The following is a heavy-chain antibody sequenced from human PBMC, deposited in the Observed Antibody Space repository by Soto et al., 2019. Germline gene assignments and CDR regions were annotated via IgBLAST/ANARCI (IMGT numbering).Heavy chain of an antibody. J-gene: IGHJ5*02. CDR3: VRLRFLEWLFPDP. CDR2: IYYSGST. V-gene: IGHV4-59*01. CDR1: GGSISSYY. Sequence: SETLSLTCTVSGGSISSYYWSWIRQPPGKGLEWIGYIYYSGSTNYNPSLKSRVTISVDTSKNQFSLKLSSVTAADTAVYYCVRLRFLEWLFPDPWGQGTLVTVSS. D-gene: IGHD3-3*01.